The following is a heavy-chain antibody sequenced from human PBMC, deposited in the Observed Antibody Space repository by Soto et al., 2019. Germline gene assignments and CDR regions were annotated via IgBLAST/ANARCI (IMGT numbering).Heavy chain of an antibody. Sequence: GSLRLSCAVSGFTFTSYAMHWVRQAPGKGLDWVAVISYDGSRYYYADSVKGRFTISRDNSRNTLYLQMNSLRVEDTAVYFCARVSQELYYHGMDVWGQGTMVTVSS. D-gene: IGHD1-7*01. CDR3: ARVSQELYYHGMDV. CDR2: ISYDGSRY. CDR1: GFTFTSYA. V-gene: IGHV3-30-3*01. J-gene: IGHJ6*02.